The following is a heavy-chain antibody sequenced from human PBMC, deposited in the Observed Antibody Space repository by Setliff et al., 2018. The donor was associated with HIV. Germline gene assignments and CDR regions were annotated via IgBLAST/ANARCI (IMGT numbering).Heavy chain of an antibody. J-gene: IGHJ4*02. Sequence: SETLSLTCTIYGGSFSNYYTNWIRQPPGKGLEWIGELSPSGTTRSNPSLQSRVTISLDTSNNQFSLKLTSVTAADTAVYYCGRQAWDHQSSGYFVDYWGQGTLVTVSS. D-gene: IGHD6-19*01. CDR3: GRQAWDHQSSGYFVDY. V-gene: IGHV4-34*01. CDR2: LSPSGTT. CDR1: GGSFSNYY.